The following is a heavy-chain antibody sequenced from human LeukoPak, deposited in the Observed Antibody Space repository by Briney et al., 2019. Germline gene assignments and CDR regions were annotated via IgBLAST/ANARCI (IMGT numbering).Heavy chain of an antibody. J-gene: IGHJ3*02. Sequence: GGPRQTSCKGSGSPFTSYWIAWVRQMPGKGLEGMGIIYPGDFDTRYSSSFQGQVTISADKSISTAYLQWSSLKASDTAMYYCARGGDSKPFDIWGQGTMVTVSS. CDR3: ARGGDSKPFDI. V-gene: IGHV5-51*01. CDR2: IYPGDFDT. CDR1: GSPFTSYW. D-gene: IGHD3-22*01.